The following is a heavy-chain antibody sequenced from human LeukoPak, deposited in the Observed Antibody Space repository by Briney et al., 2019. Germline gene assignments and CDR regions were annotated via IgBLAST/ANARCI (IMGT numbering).Heavy chain of an antibody. V-gene: IGHV4-4*02. D-gene: IGHD3-9*01. CDR1: GGSISSSNW. Sequence: PSETLSLTCAVSGGSISSSNWWSWVRQPPGKGLEWIGEIYHSGSTNYIPSLKSRVTISVDKSKNQFSLKLSSVTAADTAVYYCARAVGYFDQSLDYWGQGTLVTVSS. J-gene: IGHJ4*02. CDR3: ARAVGYFDQSLDY. CDR2: IYHSGST.